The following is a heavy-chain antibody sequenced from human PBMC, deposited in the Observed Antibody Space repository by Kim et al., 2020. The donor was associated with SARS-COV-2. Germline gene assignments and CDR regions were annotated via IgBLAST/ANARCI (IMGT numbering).Heavy chain of an antibody. D-gene: IGHD2-15*01. CDR1: GYSFTSYW. CDR2: IYPGDSDT. Sequence: GSLKISCKGSGYSFTSYWIGWVRQMPGKGLEWMGIIYPGDSDTRYSPSFQGQVTISADKSITTAYLQWSSLKASDTAMYYCARERYCSGGSCQHLYYFDYWGQGTLVTVSS. V-gene: IGHV5-51*01. J-gene: IGHJ4*02. CDR3: ARERYCSGGSCQHLYYFDY.